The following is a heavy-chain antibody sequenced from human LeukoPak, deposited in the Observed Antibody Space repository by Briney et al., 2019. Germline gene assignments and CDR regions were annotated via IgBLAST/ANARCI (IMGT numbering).Heavy chain of an antibody. J-gene: IGHJ4*02. Sequence: GGSLRLSCAASGFTVSSNYMSWVRQTPGKGLEWVSGISAGGGSTLHADSVKGRFTISRDNSKNTLYLHMDSLRVEDTAVYFCVYYDSSGYYYGRLRYWGQGTPVTVSS. CDR3: VYYDSSGYYYGRLRY. D-gene: IGHD3-22*01. CDR1: GFTVSSNY. V-gene: IGHV3-23*01. CDR2: ISAGGGST.